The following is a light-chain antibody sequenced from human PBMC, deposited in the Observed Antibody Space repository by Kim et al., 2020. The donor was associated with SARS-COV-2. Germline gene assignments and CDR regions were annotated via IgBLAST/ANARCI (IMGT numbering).Light chain of an antibody. V-gene: IGKV1-39*01. Sequence: ASVGDRVTITCRASQSISSYLNWYQQKPVKAPKLLIYAASSLQSGVPSRFSGSGSGTDFTLTISSLQPEDFATYYCQQSYSTLLTFGGGTKVDIK. CDR3: QQSYSTLLT. J-gene: IGKJ4*01. CDR1: QSISSY. CDR2: AAS.